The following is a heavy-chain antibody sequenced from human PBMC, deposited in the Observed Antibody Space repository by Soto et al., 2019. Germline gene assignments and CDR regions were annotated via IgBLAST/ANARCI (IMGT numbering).Heavy chain of an antibody. CDR3: PRGSYYDFWNGPTGAHYYYYMDV. CDR2: MNPNSGNT. V-gene: IGHV1-8*01. D-gene: IGHD3-3*01. J-gene: IGHJ6*03. Sequence: QVQLVQSGAEVKKPGASVKVSCKASGYTFTSYDINWVRQATGQGLEWMGWMNPNSGNTGYAQKCQGGGTNNKKHSISTDYMELGILRYEDKAVYYCPRGSYYDFWNGPTGAHYYYYMDVWGKMTTVNVSS. CDR1: GYTFTSYD.